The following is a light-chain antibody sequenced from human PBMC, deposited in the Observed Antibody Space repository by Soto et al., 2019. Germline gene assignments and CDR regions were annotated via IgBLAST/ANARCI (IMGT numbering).Light chain of an antibody. CDR1: HSLGDG. V-gene: IGKV1-39*01. CDR2: APS. J-gene: IGKJ2*01. CDR3: QHSWT. Sequence: DIQMTQSPSSLSASVGDRVTITCRASHSLGDGLNWYQQKPGKPPKLLIYAPSRLQTGVPSRFSGSGSGTELTLTVSSLQPEDSASYYCQHSWTFGQGTKLEI.